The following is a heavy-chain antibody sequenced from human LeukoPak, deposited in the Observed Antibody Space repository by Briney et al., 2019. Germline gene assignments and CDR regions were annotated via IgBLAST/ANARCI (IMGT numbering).Heavy chain of an antibody. J-gene: IGHJ4*02. CDR3: ARETPLQLAGYFDY. CDR2: IYSGGST. V-gene: IGHV3-66*01. Sequence: GGSLRLSCAASGFTVSGNYMSWVRQAPGKGLEWVSVIYSGGSTYYADSVKGRFTISRDNSKNTLYLQMNSLRAEDTAVYYCARETPLQLAGYFDYWGQGTLVTVSS. CDR1: GFTVSGNY. D-gene: IGHD3-3*02.